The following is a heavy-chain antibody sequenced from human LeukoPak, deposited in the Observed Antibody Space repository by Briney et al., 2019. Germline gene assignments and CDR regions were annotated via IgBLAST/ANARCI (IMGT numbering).Heavy chain of an antibody. Sequence: XLXXXXSGFXXSSYWMSWVRQAPGKGLEWVANIKQDGSEKYYVDSVKGRFTISRDNAKNSLYLQMNSLRAEDTAVYYCARESGYSSSLFPDYWGQGTLVTVSS. D-gene: IGHD6-19*01. J-gene: IGHJ4*02. CDR2: IKQDGSEK. CDR3: ARESGYSSSLFPDY. CDR1: GFXXSSYW. V-gene: IGHV3-7*01.